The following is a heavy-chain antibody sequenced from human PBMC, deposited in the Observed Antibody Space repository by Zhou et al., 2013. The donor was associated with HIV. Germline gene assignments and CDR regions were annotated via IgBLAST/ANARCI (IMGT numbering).Heavy chain of an antibody. CDR2: ISAYNGNT. CDR1: GYTFTSYG. J-gene: IGHJ3*02. V-gene: IGHV1-18*01. CDR3: ARVSSESITMVRGPRFAFDI. D-gene: IGHD3-10*01. Sequence: QVQLVQSGAEVKKPGASVKVSCKASGYTFTSYGISWVRQAPGQGLEWMGWISAYNGNTNYAQKLQGRVTMTTDTSTSTAYMELRSLRSEDTAVYYCARVSSESITMVRGPRFAFDIWGQGTMVTVSS.